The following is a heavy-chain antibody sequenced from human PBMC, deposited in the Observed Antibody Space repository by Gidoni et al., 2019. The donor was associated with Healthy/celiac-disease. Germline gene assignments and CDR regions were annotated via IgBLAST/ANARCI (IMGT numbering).Heavy chain of an antibody. CDR1: GYSISSGYY. D-gene: IGHD5-18*01. CDR3: ARGITVWDTAMVTEGYWFDP. Sequence: QVQLQESGPGLVKPSETLSLTCAVSGYSISSGYYWGWIRQPPGKGLEWIGSIYHSGSTYYNPSLKSRVTISVDTSKNQFSLKLSSVTAADTAVYYCARGITVWDTAMVTEGYWFDPWGQGTLVTVSS. V-gene: IGHV4-38-2*01. CDR2: IYHSGST. J-gene: IGHJ5*02.